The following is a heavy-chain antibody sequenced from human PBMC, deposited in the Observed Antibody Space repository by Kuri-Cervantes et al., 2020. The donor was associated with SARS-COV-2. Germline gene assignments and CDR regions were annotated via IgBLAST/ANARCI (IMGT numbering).Heavy chain of an antibody. D-gene: IGHD3-3*01. J-gene: IGHJ4*02. CDR1: GSTFSSYG. Sequence: GGSLRLSCAASGSTFSSYGMHWVRQAPGKGLEWVAFIRYDGSNKYYADSVKGRFTISRDNSKNTLYLQMNSLRAEDTAVYYCAKMEGGFLEWTWIDYWGQGTLVTVSS. CDR2: IRYDGSNK. V-gene: IGHV3-30*02. CDR3: AKMEGGFLEWTWIDY.